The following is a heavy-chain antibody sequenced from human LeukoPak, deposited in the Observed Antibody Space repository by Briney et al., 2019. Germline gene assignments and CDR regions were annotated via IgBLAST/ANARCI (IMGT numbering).Heavy chain of an antibody. CDR1: GYTFTSYG. Sequence: GASVKVSCKASGYTFTSYGISWVRQAPGQGLEWMGWISAYNGNTNYAQKLQGRVTMTTDTSTSTAYMELRSLRSDDTAVYYCARASLAKRYQLLLLAARPYYFDYWGQGTLVTVSS. CDR3: ARASLAKRYQLLLLAARPYYFDY. J-gene: IGHJ4*02. D-gene: IGHD2-2*01. V-gene: IGHV1-18*01. CDR2: ISAYNGNT.